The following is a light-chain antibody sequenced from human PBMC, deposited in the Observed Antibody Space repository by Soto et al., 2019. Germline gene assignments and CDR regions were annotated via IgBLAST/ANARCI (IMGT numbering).Light chain of an antibody. V-gene: IGKV3D-7*01. J-gene: IGKJ5*01. CDR1: QPVSNNY. CDR3: QQYDNWPPT. CDR2: AAS. Sequence: EVVLTQSPATLSLSPWERATLSCRASQPVSNNYLAWYQQKPGQAPRLLIYAASTRATGIPDRFSGSGSGADFTLTINSLQSEDFVVYYCQQYDNWPPTFGQGTRLEI.